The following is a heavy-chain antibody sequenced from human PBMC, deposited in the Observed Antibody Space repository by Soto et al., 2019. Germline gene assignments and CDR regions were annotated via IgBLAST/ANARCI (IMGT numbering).Heavy chain of an antibody. CDR1: GFTFGDYA. CDR3: TTAWGRPGYNYFDY. Sequence: GGSLRLSCTASGFTFGDYAMGWFRQAPGKGLEWVGFIRSKAYGGTTEYAASVKGRFTISRDDSKNMLYLQMNSLKTEDTAVYYCTTAWGRPGYNYFDYWGQGTLVTVSS. D-gene: IGHD5-12*01. V-gene: IGHV3-49*03. J-gene: IGHJ4*02. CDR2: IRSKAYGGTT.